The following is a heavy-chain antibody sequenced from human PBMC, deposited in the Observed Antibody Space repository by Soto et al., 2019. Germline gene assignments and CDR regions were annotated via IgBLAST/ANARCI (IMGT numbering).Heavy chain of an antibody. Sequence: GPLRLCCAASGGTISSYSINWISQDPGKGLEWVSYISSSSSTIYYADSVKGRFTISRDNAKNSLYLQMNSLRDEDTAVYYCAREAIAVLNWFDPWGQGTLVTVSS. CDR1: GGTISSYS. CDR2: ISSSSSTI. J-gene: IGHJ5*02. V-gene: IGHV3-48*02. D-gene: IGHD6-19*01. CDR3: AREAIAVLNWFDP.